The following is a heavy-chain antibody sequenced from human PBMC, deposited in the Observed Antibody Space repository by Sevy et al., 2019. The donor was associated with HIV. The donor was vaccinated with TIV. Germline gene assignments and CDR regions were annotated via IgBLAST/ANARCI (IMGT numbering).Heavy chain of an antibody. J-gene: IGHJ6*02. CDR2: IYPGDSDT. V-gene: IGHV5-51*01. D-gene: IGHD5-18*01. CDR1: GYSFTSYW. CDR3: ARHVDTGMVRYYYGMDV. Sequence: GESLKISCKGSGYSFTSYWIGWVRQMPGKGLEWMGIIYPGDSDTRQCPSFQGQVTISADKSISTAYLQWSSLKASDTAMYYCARHVDTGMVRYYYGMDVWGQGTTVTVSS.